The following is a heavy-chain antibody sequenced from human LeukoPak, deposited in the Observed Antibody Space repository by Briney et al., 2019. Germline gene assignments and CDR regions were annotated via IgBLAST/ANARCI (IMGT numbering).Heavy chain of an antibody. CDR3: AKIYCSGGSCYIRYFDY. V-gene: IGHV3-23*01. D-gene: IGHD2-15*01. Sequence: GGSLRLSCAASGFTFSSYAMSWVRQAPGKGLEWVSAISGSGGSTYYADSVKGRFTISRDNSKNTLYLQMNSLRAEDTAVYYCAKIYCSGGSCYIRYFDYWGQGTLVTVSS. J-gene: IGHJ4*02. CDR1: GFTFSSYA. CDR2: ISGSGGST.